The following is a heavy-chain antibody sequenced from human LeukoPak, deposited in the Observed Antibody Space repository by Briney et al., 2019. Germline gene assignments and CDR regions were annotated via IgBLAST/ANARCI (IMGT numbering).Heavy chain of an antibody. CDR1: GGSISSSSYY. CDR3: ARPRGEDFWTVMGAFDI. CDR2: IYYSGST. D-gene: IGHD3/OR15-3a*01. V-gene: IGHV4-39*01. J-gene: IGHJ3*02. Sequence: SETLSLTCTVSGGSISSSSYYWGWIRQPPGKGLEWIGSIYYSGSTYYNPSLKSRVTISVDTSKNQFSLKLSSVTAADTAVYYCARPRGEDFWTVMGAFDIWGQGTMITVSS.